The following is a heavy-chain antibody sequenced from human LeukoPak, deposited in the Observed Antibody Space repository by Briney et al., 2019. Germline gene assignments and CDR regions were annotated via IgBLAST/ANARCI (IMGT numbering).Heavy chain of an antibody. V-gene: IGHV4-34*01. D-gene: IGHD6-19*01. CDR2: INHSGST. CDR3: ARGDVTVAGGAFDY. CDR1: GGAFSGYY. J-gene: IGHJ4*02. Sequence: SETLSLTCAVYGGAFSGYYWSWIRQPPGKGLEWIGEINHSGSTNYNPSLKSRVTISVDTSKNQFSLKLSSVTAADTAVYYCARGDVTVAGGAFDYWGREPWSPSPQ.